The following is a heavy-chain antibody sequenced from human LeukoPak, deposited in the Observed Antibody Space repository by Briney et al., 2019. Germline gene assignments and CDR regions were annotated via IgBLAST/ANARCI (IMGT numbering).Heavy chain of an antibody. J-gene: IGHJ4*02. CDR2: INHSGST. D-gene: IGHD3-22*01. CDR3: ARQGDYYDSSGYHHRSSDFDY. Sequence: SSETLSLTCAVYGGSFSGYYWSWIRQPPGKGLEWIGEINHSGSTNYDPSLKSRVTISVDTSKNQFSLKLSSVTAADTAVYYCARQGDYYDSSGYHHRSSDFDYWGQGTLVTVSS. V-gene: IGHV4-34*01. CDR1: GGSFSGYY.